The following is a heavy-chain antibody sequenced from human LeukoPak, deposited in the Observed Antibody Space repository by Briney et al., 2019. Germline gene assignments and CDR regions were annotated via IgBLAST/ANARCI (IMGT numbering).Heavy chain of an antibody. CDR3: AKDQSSFCSRSSCYALHY. CDR2: ISSSSSSI. D-gene: IGHD2-2*01. Sequence: GGSLRLSCAASGFTFSDYYMSWIRQAPGKGLEWVSYISSSSSSIYYADSVKGRFTISRDNAKNLLYLQMNSLRAEDTAVYYCAKDQSSFCSRSSCYALHYWGQGTPVTVSS. V-gene: IGHV3-11*04. J-gene: IGHJ4*02. CDR1: GFTFSDYY.